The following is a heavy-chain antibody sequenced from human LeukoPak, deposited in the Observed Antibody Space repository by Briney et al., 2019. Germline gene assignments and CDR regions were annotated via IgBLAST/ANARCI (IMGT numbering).Heavy chain of an antibody. CDR2: IRYDGSNK. J-gene: IGHJ4*02. CDR3: AKEEYDFWSGTPFPLDY. D-gene: IGHD3-3*01. CDR1: GFTFSSYG. Sequence: GGSLRLSCAASGFTFSSYGMHWVRQAPGKGLEWVAFIRYDGSNKYYADSVKGRFTISRDNSKNTLYLQMNSLRAEDTAVYYCAKEEYDFWSGTPFPLDYWGQGTLVTVSS. V-gene: IGHV3-30*02.